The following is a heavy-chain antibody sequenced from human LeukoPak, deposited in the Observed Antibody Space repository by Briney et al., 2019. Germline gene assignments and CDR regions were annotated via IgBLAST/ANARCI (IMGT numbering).Heavy chain of an antibody. CDR2: ISGSGGST. D-gene: IGHD4-23*01. Sequence: PGGSLRLSCAASGFTFSSYAMHWVRQAPGKGLEWVSAISGSGGSTYYADSVKGRFTISRDNSKNTLYLQMNSLRAEDTAVYYCAKAGGNFNFSGARRCGYFDLWGRGTLVTVPS. CDR1: GFTFSSYA. J-gene: IGHJ2*01. V-gene: IGHV3-23*01. CDR3: AKAGGNFNFSGARRCGYFDL.